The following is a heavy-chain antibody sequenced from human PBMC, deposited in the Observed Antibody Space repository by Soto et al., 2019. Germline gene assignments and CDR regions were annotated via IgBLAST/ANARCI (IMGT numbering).Heavy chain of an antibody. V-gene: IGHV2-5*02. CDR3: AHRATMTIFGLIIDNGIWFDP. Sequence: QINLIESGPTLVKPTQTLTLTCTFSGFSLSTSGAAVGWVRQPPGRALEWLALIYWDGDKRYNASLGNRLTIIKDTSMNQVVLTLTNVDPADTATYYCAHRATMTIFGLIIDNGIWFDPWGQGTRVIVSS. CDR2: IYWDGDK. CDR1: GFSLSTSGAA. J-gene: IGHJ5*02. D-gene: IGHD3-3*01.